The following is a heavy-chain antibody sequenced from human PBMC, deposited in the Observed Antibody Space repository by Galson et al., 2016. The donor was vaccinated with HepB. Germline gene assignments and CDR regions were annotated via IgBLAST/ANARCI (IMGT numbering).Heavy chain of an antibody. J-gene: IGHJ1*01. CDR3: AVRYSSIWYFQH. V-gene: IGHV3-23*01. Sequence: SLRLSCAASGFTFSGSAMHWVRQAPGKGLEWVSAMSDSGGSTYYADSVKGRFTISRDNSKNTLYLQMNSLGAEDTAIYYCAVRYSSIWYFQHWGRGTLVSVSS. D-gene: IGHD6-13*01. CDR2: MSDSGGST. CDR1: GFTFSGSA.